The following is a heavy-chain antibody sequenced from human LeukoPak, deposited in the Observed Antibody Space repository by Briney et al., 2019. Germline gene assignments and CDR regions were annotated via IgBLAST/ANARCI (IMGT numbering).Heavy chain of an antibody. J-gene: IGHJ4*02. CDR3: ARSRDMSGYFDY. V-gene: IGHV3-53*01. Sequence: PGRSLRLSCAASGFTVSSNYMSWVRQAPGKGLEWVSVIYSGGSTYYADSVKGRFTISRDNSKNTLYLQMNSLRAEDTAVYYCARSRDMSGYFDYWGQGTLVTVSS. D-gene: IGHD3-3*01. CDR1: GFTVSSNY. CDR2: IYSGGST.